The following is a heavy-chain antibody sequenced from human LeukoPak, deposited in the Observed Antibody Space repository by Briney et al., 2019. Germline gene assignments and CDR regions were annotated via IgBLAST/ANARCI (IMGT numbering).Heavy chain of an antibody. CDR3: ARAQRKGIAAASVDC. CDR2: INSDGSST. D-gene: IGHD6-13*01. J-gene: IGHJ4*02. CDR1: GFTFSSYW. Sequence: GGSLRLSCAASGFTFSSYWMHWVRQAPGKALVWVSRINSDGSSTSYADSVKGRFTISRDNAKNTLYLQMNSLRAEDTAVYYCARAQRKGIAAASVDCWGQGTLVTVSS. V-gene: IGHV3-74*01.